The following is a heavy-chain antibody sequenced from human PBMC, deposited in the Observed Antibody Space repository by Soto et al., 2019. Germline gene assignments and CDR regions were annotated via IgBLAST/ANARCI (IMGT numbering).Heavy chain of an antibody. Sequence: GGSLRLSCAASGFTFSSYAMSWVRQAPGKGLEWVSAISGSGGSTYYADSVKGRFTISRDNSKNTLYLQMNSLRAEDTAVYYCAKDPSPEGDTAMVLDYWGQGTLVTASS. CDR1: GFTFSSYA. V-gene: IGHV3-23*01. J-gene: IGHJ4*02. CDR3: AKDPSPEGDTAMVLDY. CDR2: ISGSGGST. D-gene: IGHD5-18*01.